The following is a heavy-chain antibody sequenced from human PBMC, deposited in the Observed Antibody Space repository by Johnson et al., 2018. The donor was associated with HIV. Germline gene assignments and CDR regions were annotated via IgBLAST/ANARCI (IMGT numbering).Heavy chain of an antibody. Sequence: QVQLVESGGGVVQPGGSLRLSCAASGFTFSSYGVTWVRQAPGKGLEWVAFIRYDDSNKDYADSVKGRFTISRDNATNTLYLQMSSLRAEDTAVYYCAKDTGRDSYDSSGYESADAFDIWGQGTMVTVSS. D-gene: IGHD3-22*01. CDR2: IRYDDSNK. J-gene: IGHJ3*02. CDR3: AKDTGRDSYDSSGYESADAFDI. V-gene: IGHV3-30*02. CDR1: GFTFSSYG.